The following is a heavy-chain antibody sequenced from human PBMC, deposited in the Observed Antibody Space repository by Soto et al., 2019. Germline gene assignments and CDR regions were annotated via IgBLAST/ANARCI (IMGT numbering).Heavy chain of an antibody. CDR2: IYHSGST. J-gene: IGHJ5*02. V-gene: IGHV4-4*02. CDR3: ARRWMVRGVMNWFDP. CDR1: GGSISSSNW. Sequence: SETLSLTCAVSGGSISSSNWWNWVRQPPGKGLEWIGEIYHSGSTNYNPSLKSRVTISIDKSKNQFSLKLSSVTAADTAVYYCARRWMVRGVMNWFDPWGQGTLVTVSS. D-gene: IGHD3-10*01.